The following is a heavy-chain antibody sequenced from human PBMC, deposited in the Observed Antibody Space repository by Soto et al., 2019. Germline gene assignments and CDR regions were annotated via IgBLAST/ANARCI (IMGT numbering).Heavy chain of an antibody. CDR2: TYYRSNWRH. V-gene: IGHV6-1*01. CDR1: GDRVSSNTAA. Sequence: PTQTLSITCAISGDRVSSNTAAWNWIKSSPSRGLEWLGRTYYRSNWRHDYAVSVKSRITVNPDTSKNHFSLQLNSVTPDDTAVYYCARGVAGSGFDLWGQGTLVTVSS. CDR3: ARGVAGSGFDL. D-gene: IGHD6-19*01. J-gene: IGHJ4*02.